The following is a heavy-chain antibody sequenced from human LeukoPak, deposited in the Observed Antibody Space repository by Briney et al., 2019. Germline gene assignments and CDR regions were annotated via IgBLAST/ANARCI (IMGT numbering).Heavy chain of an antibody. D-gene: IGHD3-16*01. J-gene: IGHJ4*02. CDR3: ARDRGTY. Sequence: PGGSLRLSWAASGFTFSNYEMNWVRQTPEKGLEWVSYSSSSGSTIYYADSVKGRFTISRDDAKNSLYLQMNSLRAEDTAVYYCARDRGTYWGQGTLVTVSS. V-gene: IGHV3-48*03. CDR1: GFTFSNYE. CDR2: SSSSGSTI.